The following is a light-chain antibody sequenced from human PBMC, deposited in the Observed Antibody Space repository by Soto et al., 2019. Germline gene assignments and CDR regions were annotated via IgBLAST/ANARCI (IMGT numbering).Light chain of an antibody. J-gene: IGLJ2*01. Sequence: QLVLTQPPSVSGAPGQRVTISCTGSSSNIGAGYDVHWCQQLPGTAPKLLIYGNSNRPSGVPDRFSGSKSGTSASLAITGLQAEDEADYYCQSYDSSSHVVFGGGTKLTVL. CDR2: GNS. CDR1: SSNIGAGYD. CDR3: QSYDSSSHVV. V-gene: IGLV1-40*01.